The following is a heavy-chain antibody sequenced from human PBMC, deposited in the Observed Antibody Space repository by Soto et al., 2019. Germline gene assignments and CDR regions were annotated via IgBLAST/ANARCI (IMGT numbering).Heavy chain of an antibody. V-gene: IGHV3-23*01. CDR2: IGDSGGST. D-gene: IGHD6-19*01. Sequence: GGSLRLSCAASGFTFTNYAMNWVRQAPGEGLEWVSVIGDSGGSTYYADSVKGRFTISRDNSKNTLYLQMNSLRAEDTALYYCAKKVYTSGWYGVDHWGQGTLVTVSS. J-gene: IGHJ4*02. CDR1: GFTFTNYA. CDR3: AKKVYTSGWYGVDH.